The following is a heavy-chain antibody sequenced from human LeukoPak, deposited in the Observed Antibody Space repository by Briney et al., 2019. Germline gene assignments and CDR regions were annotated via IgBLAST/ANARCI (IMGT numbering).Heavy chain of an antibody. CDR1: GYTFTSYD. CDR2: MNPNSGNT. CDR3: ARGLVATANFDY. V-gene: IGHV1-8*01. D-gene: IGHD5-18*01. J-gene: IGHJ4*02. Sequence: ASVKVSCKASGYTFTSYDINWVRQATGQGLEWMGWMNPNSGNTGYAQKFQGRVTMTRNTSISTAYMELSSLRSDDTAVYYCARGLVATANFDYWGQGTLVTVSS.